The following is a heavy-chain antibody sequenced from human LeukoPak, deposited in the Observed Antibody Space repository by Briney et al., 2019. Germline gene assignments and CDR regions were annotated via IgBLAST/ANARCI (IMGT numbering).Heavy chain of an antibody. D-gene: IGHD2-2*01. J-gene: IGHJ6*02. CDR1: GFTVSSNY. V-gene: IGHV3-66*01. CDR2: MYSGGST. Sequence: GGSLRLSCAASGFTVSSNYMNWVRQAPEKGLEWVSVMYSGGSTFYGDSVRGRFTISRDNSMNTLYLQMNSLRVDDTAVYYCAREQVVVGRGYYGMDVWGQGTTVTVSS. CDR3: AREQVVVGRGYYGMDV.